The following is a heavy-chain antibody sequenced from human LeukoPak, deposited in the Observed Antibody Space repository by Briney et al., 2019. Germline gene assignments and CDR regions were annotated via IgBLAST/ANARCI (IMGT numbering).Heavy chain of an antibody. D-gene: IGHD2-15*01. CDR1: GFTFSSYG. CDR2: ISGSGANI. Sequence: GGSLRLSCVASGFTFSSYGMSWVRQAPGKGLEWVSTISGSGANIYYADSVKGRFTVSRENSKNTLYLQVNSLRLEDTAVYYCAEHEYCSGGTCYLDYWGQGTLVTVSS. CDR3: AEHEYCSGGTCYLDY. J-gene: IGHJ4*02. V-gene: IGHV3-23*01.